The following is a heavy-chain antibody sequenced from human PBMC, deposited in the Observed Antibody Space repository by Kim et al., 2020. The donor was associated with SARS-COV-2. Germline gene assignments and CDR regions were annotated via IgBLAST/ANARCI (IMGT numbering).Heavy chain of an antibody. J-gene: IGHJ4*02. D-gene: IGHD3-3*01. V-gene: IGHV3-15*01. Sequence: TEPVKGRFTISRDDSNNTLYLQMHSLKTEDSAVYYCTTYDFWSGYLLDYWGQGTLVTVSS. CDR3: TTYDFWSGYLLDY.